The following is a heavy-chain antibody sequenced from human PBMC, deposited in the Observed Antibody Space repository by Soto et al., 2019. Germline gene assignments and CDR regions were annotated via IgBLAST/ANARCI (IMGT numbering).Heavy chain of an antibody. CDR1: GGSVSSANYY. D-gene: IGHD5-12*01. Sequence: QVQLQESGPGLVKPSETLSLTCTVSGGSVSSANYYWSWIRQPPGKGLEWIGYIDYSCTTKYHPSLQSRLTISVDKSKNQFCLQLGSVTAADTAVYYCARVEMATFSYFDYWGQGILVTVSS. CDR3: ARVEMATFSYFDY. J-gene: IGHJ4*02. V-gene: IGHV4-61*01. CDR2: IDYSCTT.